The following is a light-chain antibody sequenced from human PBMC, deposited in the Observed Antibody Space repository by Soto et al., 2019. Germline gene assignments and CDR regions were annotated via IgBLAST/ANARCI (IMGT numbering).Light chain of an antibody. CDR3: QQDNNWPPLT. CDR2: GAS. CDR1: QSVAKD. J-gene: IGKJ4*01. Sequence: EIVMTQSPATLSMSPGERATLSCRASQSVAKDLAWYQHKPGQAPRLLIHGASTRATGIPARFSGVGSGTEFTLTISSLQSEDFAVYYCQQDNNWPPLTFGGGTKVDIK. V-gene: IGKV3-15*01.